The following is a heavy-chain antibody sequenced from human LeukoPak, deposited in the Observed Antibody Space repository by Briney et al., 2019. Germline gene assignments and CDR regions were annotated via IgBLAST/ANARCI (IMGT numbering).Heavy chain of an antibody. D-gene: IGHD5-18*01. Sequence: GGSLRLTCAASGFTFSSYAMSWVRQAPGKGLEWVSAISGSGGSTYYANSVKGRFTISRDNSKNTLYLQMNSLRAEDTAVYYCAKGPDTAMDPFDYWGQGTLVTVSS. CDR2: ISGSGGST. J-gene: IGHJ4*02. V-gene: IGHV3-23*01. CDR3: AKGPDTAMDPFDY. CDR1: GFTFSSYA.